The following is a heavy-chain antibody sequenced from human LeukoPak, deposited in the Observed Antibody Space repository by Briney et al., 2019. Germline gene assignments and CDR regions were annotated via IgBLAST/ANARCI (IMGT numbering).Heavy chain of an antibody. Sequence: GGSLRLSCAASGFTFSSYSMNWVRQAPGKGLEWVSSISSSSSYIYYADSVKGRFTISRDNAKNSLYLQMNSLRAEDTSVYYCATFMEDDSSGYDYWGQGTLVTVSS. D-gene: IGHD3-22*01. CDR2: ISSSSSYI. CDR3: ATFMEDDSSGYDY. J-gene: IGHJ4*02. CDR1: GFTFSSYS. V-gene: IGHV3-21*03.